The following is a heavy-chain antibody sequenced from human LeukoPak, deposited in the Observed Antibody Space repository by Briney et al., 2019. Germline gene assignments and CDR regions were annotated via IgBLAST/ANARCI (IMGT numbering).Heavy chain of an antibody. CDR3: ARGQYFNYYMDV. J-gene: IGHJ6*03. CDR2: ISSNGDST. CDR1: GFTFSSYA. Sequence: GGSLRLSCAASGFTFSSYAMHWVRQAPGKGLEYVSAISSNGDSTYYANSLKGRFTISRDNSKSTLYLQMGSLRPEDMAVYYCARGQYFNYYMDVWGKGTTVTVSS. V-gene: IGHV3-64*01. D-gene: IGHD3-9*01.